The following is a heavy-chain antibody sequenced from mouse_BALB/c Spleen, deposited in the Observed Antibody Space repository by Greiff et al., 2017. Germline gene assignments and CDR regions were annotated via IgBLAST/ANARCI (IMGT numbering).Heavy chain of an antibody. V-gene: IGHV1-14*01. J-gene: IGHJ2*01. CDR2: INPYNDGT. D-gene: IGHD1-1*01. CDR3: ARNYGSSTRYYFDY. Sequence: EVKLMESGPELVKPGASVKMSCKASGYTFTSYVMHLVKQKPGQGLEWIGYINPYNDGTKYNEKFKGKATLTSDKSSSTAYMELSSLTSEDSAVYYCARNYGSSTRYYFDYWGQGTTLTVSS. CDR1: GYTFTSYV.